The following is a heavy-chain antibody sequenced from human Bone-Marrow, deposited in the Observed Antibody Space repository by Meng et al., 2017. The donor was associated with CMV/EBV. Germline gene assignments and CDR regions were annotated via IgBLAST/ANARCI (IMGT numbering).Heavy chain of an antibody. V-gene: IGHV4-59*12. CDR3: ARGPPLYCSSSSCWLDY. J-gene: IGHJ4*02. CDR2: IYYSGST. Sequence: SETLSLTCTVSGGSISSYYWSWIRQPPGKGLEWIGYIYYSGSTNYNPSLKSRVTISVDTSKNQFSLKLNSMTAADTAVYYCARGPPLYCSSSSCWLDYWGRGTLVTVSS. D-gene: IGHD2-2*01. CDR1: GGSISSYY.